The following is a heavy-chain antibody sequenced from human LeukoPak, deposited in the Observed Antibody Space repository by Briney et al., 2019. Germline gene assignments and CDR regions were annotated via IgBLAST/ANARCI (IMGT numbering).Heavy chain of an antibody. V-gene: IGHV4-59*01. CDR1: GGSISSYY. Sequence: SETLSLTCTVSGGSISSYYRSWIRQPPGKGLEWIGYIYYSGSTNYNPSLKSRVTISVDTSKNQFSLKLSSVTAADTAVYYCARADDILTGSIGPPDYWGQGTLVTVSS. CDR3: ARADDILTGSIGPPDY. J-gene: IGHJ4*02. D-gene: IGHD3-9*01. CDR2: IYYSGST.